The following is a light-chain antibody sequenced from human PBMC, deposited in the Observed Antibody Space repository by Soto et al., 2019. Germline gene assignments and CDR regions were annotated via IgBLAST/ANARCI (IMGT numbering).Light chain of an antibody. CDR2: GVS. CDR1: QSVSSGY. Sequence: EVVLMQSPGTLSLSPGERATVSCRASQSVSSGYLAWYQQKPGQAPRLLIFGVSSRATGIPDRFSGSGSGTDFTLLISRLEAEDLAVYYCQQYGSSSGTFGQGTKLEIK. V-gene: IGKV3-20*01. J-gene: IGKJ2*01. CDR3: QQYGSSSGT.